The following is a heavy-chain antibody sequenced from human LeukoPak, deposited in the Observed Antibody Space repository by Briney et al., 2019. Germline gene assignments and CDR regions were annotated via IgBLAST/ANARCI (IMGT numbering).Heavy chain of an antibody. CDR1: GGSLSSHY. J-gene: IGHJ3*02. Sequence: SSETLSLTCTVSGGSLSSHYWNWIRQSPGKGLEWIGYTYYSGSTDYNPSLQSRLTIFLDTSKNQFALKLNSVTAADTAVYYCVRDFITASGAFDIWGQGTTVTVSS. CDR2: TYYSGST. V-gene: IGHV4-59*11. CDR3: VRDFITASGAFDI. D-gene: IGHD3-10*01.